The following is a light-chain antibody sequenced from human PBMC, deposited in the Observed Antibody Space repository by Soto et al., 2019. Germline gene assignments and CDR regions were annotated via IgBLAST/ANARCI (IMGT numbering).Light chain of an antibody. CDR1: SSDVGGYNY. CDR2: DVT. Sequence: QSALTQPASVSGSPGQSITISCTGTSSDVGGYNYVSWYQQHPGKAPKLMIYDVTNRPSGVSNRFSGSKSGSTASLTISGLQAEDEADYYCSSYATGSTVVFGGGTQLTVL. CDR3: SSYATGSTVV. J-gene: IGLJ2*01. V-gene: IGLV2-14*03.